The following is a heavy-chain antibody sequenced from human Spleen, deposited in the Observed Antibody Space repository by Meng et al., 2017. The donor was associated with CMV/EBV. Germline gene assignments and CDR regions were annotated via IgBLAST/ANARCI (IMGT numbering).Heavy chain of an antibody. CDR2: VSGENGDT. Sequence: CKASGYNVDIYAIPWVRQAPGQGLEWVGWVSGENGDTNYGQKFQDRVTVTADTFTKTAYMEMRSLRSDDSAMYYCARAGAAVTTNFDFWGQGTLVTVSS. D-gene: IGHD4-17*01. J-gene: IGHJ4*02. CDR1: GYNVDIYA. V-gene: IGHV1-18*01. CDR3: ARAGAAVTTNFDF.